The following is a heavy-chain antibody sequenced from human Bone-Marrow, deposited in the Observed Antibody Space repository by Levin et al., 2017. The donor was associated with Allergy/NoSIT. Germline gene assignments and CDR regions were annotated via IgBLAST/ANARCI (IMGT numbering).Heavy chain of an antibody. CDR1: GFPFTSAW. J-gene: IGHJ4*02. CDR3: TTVRRITIFGVVIIPSNCGDY. D-gene: IGHD3-3*01. Sequence: KAGGSLRLSCAASGFPFTSAWMSWVRQAPGKGLEWVGRIKSKTDGETRDYAAPVKGRFTISRDDSKNTLYLQMNSLKTEDTAVYYCTTVRRITIFGVVIIPSNCGDYWGQGTLFTVSA. V-gene: IGHV3-15*01. CDR2: IKSKTDGETR.